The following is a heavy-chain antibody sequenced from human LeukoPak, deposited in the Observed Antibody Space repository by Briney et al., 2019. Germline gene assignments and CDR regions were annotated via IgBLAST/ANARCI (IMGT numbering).Heavy chain of an antibody. CDR1: GGSISSGGYY. CDR2: IYYSGST. V-gene: IGHV4-31*03. Sequence: PSQTLSLTCTVSGGSISSGGYYWSWIRQHPGKGLEWIGYIYYSGSTYYNPSLKSRVTISVDTSKNQFSLKLSSVTAADTAVYYCARYRDGYSDFDYWGQGTLVTVSS. J-gene: IGHJ4*02. CDR3: ARYRDGYSDFDY. D-gene: IGHD5-24*01.